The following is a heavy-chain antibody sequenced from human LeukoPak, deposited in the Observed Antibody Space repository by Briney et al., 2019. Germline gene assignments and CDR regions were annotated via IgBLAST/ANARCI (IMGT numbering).Heavy chain of an antibody. Sequence: GGSLRLSCAASGFTFDDYAMHWVRQAPGKGLEWVSGISWNSGSIGYADSVKGRFTNSRDNAKNSLYLQMNSLRAEDTALYYCAKDNCGGDCYYDYWGQGTLVTVSS. CDR3: AKDNCGGDCYYDY. CDR2: ISWNSGSI. V-gene: IGHV3-9*01. CDR1: GFTFDDYA. D-gene: IGHD2-21*02. J-gene: IGHJ4*02.